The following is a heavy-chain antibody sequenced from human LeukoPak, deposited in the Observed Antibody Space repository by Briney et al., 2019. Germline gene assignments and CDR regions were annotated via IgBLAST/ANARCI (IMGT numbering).Heavy chain of an antibody. J-gene: IGHJ4*02. CDR1: GCTFTDYY. CDR3: ATDPSPGGQQLVQI. CDR2: VDPEDGET. V-gene: IGHV1-69-2*01. D-gene: IGHD6-13*01. Sequence: GASVKISCKVSGCTFTDYYMHWVQQAPGKGLEWMGLVDPEDGETIYAEKFQGRVTITADTSTDTAYMELSSLRSEDTAVYYCATDPSPGGQQLVQIWGQGTLVTVSS.